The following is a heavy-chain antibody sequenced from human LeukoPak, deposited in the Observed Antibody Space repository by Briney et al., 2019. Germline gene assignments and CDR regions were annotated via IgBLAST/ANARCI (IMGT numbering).Heavy chain of an antibody. CDR1: GFTFSSSP. D-gene: IGHD6-19*01. J-gene: IGHJ4*02. CDR2: ISGSGGGT. Sequence: PGGSLRLSCAASGFTFSSSPMSWLRQALGKGLEWVSAISGSGGGTYYADSVKGRFTISRDNSKNTLYLQMNSLRAEDAAVYYCAKHRGDGSGWYWGQGTLVTVSS. V-gene: IGHV3-23*01. CDR3: AKHRGDGSGWY.